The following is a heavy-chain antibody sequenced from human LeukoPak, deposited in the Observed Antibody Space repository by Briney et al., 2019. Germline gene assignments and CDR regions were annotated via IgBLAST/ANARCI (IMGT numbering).Heavy chain of an antibody. CDR2: IYSGSNT. D-gene: IGHD4/OR15-4a*01. V-gene: IGHV3-53*01. Sequence: PGGSLRLSCTVSGFTVSSNSMSWVRQAPGKGLEWVSFIYSGSNTHYSDPLKGRFTISRDNSKNTLYLQMNSLRVEDTAVYYCARRAGAYSHPYDYWGQGTLVTVSS. CDR1: GFTVSSNS. CDR3: ARRAGAYSHPYDY. J-gene: IGHJ4*02.